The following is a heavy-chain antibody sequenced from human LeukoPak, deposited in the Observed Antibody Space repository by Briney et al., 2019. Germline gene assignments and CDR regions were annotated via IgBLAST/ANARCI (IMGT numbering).Heavy chain of an antibody. D-gene: IGHD2-2*01. V-gene: IGHV4-4*07. CDR1: GGSVSSYY. CDR2: IYTSGST. J-gene: IGHJ3*02. Sequence: SETLSLTCTVSGGSVSSYYWNWIRQPAGKGLEWIGRIYTSGSTNYNPSLKSRVTMSVDTFKNQFSLKLSSVTAADTAVYYCARVCSSTSCYAFDIWGQGTMVIVSS. CDR3: ARVCSSTSCYAFDI.